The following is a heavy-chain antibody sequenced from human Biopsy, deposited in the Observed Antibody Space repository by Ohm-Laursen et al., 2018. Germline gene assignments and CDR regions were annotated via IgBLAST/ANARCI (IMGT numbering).Heavy chain of an antibody. Sequence: GASVKVSCKTSGYTFTDYFVHWVRQAPGQGLGWMGWIDTINGGTRSAQKVQGRVTMTRDTSISTAYMELSRLTSDDTAVYYCARERDPWGQGTLVTVSS. CDR2: IDTINGGT. V-gene: IGHV1-2*02. J-gene: IGHJ5*02. CDR3: ARERDP. CDR1: GYTFTDYF.